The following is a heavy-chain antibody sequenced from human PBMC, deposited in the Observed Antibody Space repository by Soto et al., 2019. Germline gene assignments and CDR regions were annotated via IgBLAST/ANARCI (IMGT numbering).Heavy chain of an antibody. CDR3: ARGTVFGVGELSPPSYYYGMDV. J-gene: IGHJ6*02. CDR2: IIPIFGTA. CDR1: GGTFSSYA. Sequence: QVQLVQSGAEVKKPGSSVKVSCKASGGTFSSYAISWVRQAPGQGLEWMGGIIPIFGTANYAQKFQGRVTITADESTSXXYXEXXSLRSEDTAVYYCARGTVFGVGELSPPSYYYGMDVWGQGTTVTVSS. V-gene: IGHV1-69*12. D-gene: IGHD3-10*01.